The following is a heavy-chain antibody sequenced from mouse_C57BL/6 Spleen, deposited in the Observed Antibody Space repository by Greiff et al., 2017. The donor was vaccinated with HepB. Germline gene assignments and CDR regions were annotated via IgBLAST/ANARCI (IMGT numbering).Heavy chain of an antibody. CDR1: GYTFTSYW. CDR3: ARITYYYGSSYNY. D-gene: IGHD1-1*01. J-gene: IGHJ2*01. CDR2: IYPGSGST. Sequence: QVQLQQPGAELVKPGASVKMSCKASGYTFTSYWITWVKQRPGQGLEWIGDIYPGSGSTNYNEKFKSKATLTVDTSSSTAYMQLSSLTSEDSAVYYCARITYYYGSSYNYWGQGTTLTVSS. V-gene: IGHV1-55*01.